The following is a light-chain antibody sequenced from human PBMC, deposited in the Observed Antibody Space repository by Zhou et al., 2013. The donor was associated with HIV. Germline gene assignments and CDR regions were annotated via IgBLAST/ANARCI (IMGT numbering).Light chain of an antibody. CDR2: AAS. Sequence: DVRMTQSPSSLSASVGDRVTITCRASQGIANDLAWYQQRPGTVPRVLIYAASTLQPGVPSRFSGSGSGTDFTLSISSLQPEDIATYYCQHYDGLPRFGHGTRLEI. CDR1: QGIAND. J-gene: IGKJ5*01. V-gene: IGKV1-27*01. CDR3: QHYDGLPR.